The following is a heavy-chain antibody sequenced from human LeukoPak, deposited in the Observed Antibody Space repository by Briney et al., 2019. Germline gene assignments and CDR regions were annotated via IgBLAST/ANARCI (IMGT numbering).Heavy chain of an antibody. CDR2: ISSSGSTI. CDR1: GFTFSSYS. CDR3: ARDPSGDYYFDY. Sequence: GGSLRLSCAASGFTFSSYSMNWVRQAPGKGLEWVSYISSSGSTIYYADSVKGRFTISRDNAKNSLYLQMNSLRAEDTAVYYCARDPSGDYYFDYWGQGTLVTISS. D-gene: IGHD4-17*01. J-gene: IGHJ4*02. V-gene: IGHV3-48*04.